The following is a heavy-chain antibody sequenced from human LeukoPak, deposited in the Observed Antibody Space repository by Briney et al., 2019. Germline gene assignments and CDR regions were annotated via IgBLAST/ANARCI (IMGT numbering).Heavy chain of an antibody. CDR1: GFTFSTYA. CDR3: ARDSASGSYRHAFDI. J-gene: IGHJ3*02. Sequence: GGSLRLSCAVSGFTFSTYAMSWVRQAPGKGLEWVSVIFSAGSTDYADSVKGRFTISRDNSKNTLYLQMNSLRDEDTAVYYCARDSASGSYRHAFDIWGQGTMVTVSS. V-gene: IGHV3-66*01. D-gene: IGHD1-26*01. CDR2: IFSAGST.